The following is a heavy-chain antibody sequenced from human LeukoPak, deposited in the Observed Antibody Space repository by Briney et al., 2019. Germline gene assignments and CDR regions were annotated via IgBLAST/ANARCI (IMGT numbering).Heavy chain of an antibody. Sequence: GGSLRLSCTASGFTLSSYEMTWIRQAPGKGLEWVSSIDYSGDTTYYADSVKGRFTISRDNAKNSLYLQMNSLRAEDTAVYYCAELGITMIGGVWGKGTTVTISS. CDR3: AELGITMIGGV. CDR1: GFTLSSYE. V-gene: IGHV3-48*03. J-gene: IGHJ6*04. CDR2: IDYSGDTT. D-gene: IGHD3-10*02.